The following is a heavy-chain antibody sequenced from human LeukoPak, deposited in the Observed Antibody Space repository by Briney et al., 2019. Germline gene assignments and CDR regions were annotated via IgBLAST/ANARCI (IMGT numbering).Heavy chain of an antibody. CDR2: IYTSGST. D-gene: IGHD3-22*01. Sequence: PSETLSLTCTVSGGSISSGSYYWSWIRQPAGKGLEWIGRIYTSGSTNYNPSLKSRVTISVDTSKNQFSLKLSSVTAADTAVYYCARVGIPMIVVLWGQGTLVTVSS. CDR1: GGSISSGSYY. J-gene: IGHJ4*02. V-gene: IGHV4-61*02. CDR3: ARVGIPMIVVL.